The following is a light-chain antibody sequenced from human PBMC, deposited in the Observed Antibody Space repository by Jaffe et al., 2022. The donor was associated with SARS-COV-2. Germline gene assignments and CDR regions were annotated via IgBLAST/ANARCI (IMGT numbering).Light chain of an antibody. CDR3: QQYSSTPFT. CDR2: GVS. J-gene: IGKJ3*01. Sequence: ENLLTQSPGTLSLSPGDGATLSCRASQSVSAGYLAWYQQRPGQAPRLLIHGVSSRATGVPDRFSGSGSGTDFSLTVSRLEPEDFAVYYCQQYSSTPFTFGPGTRVDRK. V-gene: IGKV3-20*01. CDR1: QSVSAGY.